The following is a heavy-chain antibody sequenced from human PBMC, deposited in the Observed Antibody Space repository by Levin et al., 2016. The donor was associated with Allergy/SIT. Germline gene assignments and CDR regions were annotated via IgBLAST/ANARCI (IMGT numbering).Heavy chain of an antibody. D-gene: IGHD6-13*01. V-gene: IGHV4-4*02. J-gene: IGHJ6*02. CDR2: IYHSGST. Sequence: SETLSLTCAVSGGSISSSNWWSWVRQPPGKGLEWIGEIYHSGSTNYNPSLKSRVTISVDKSKNQFSLKLSSVTAADTAVYYCARGRHRPRSIAAAPLGMDVWGQGTTVTVSS. CDR3: ARGRHRPRSIAAAPLGMDV. CDR1: GGSISSSNW.